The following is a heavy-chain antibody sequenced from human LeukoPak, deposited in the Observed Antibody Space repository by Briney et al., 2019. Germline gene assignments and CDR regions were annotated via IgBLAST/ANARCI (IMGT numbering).Heavy chain of an antibody. CDR3: ATAMRYFDWLPTY. V-gene: IGHV1-24*01. Sequence: ASVKLSCKVSGYTLTELSMHWVRQAPGKGLEWMGGFDPEDGETIYAQKFQGRVTMTEDTSTDTAYMELSSLRSEDTAVYYCATAMRYFDWLPTYWGQGTLVTVSS. CDR2: FDPEDGET. CDR1: GYTLTELS. J-gene: IGHJ4*02. D-gene: IGHD3-9*01.